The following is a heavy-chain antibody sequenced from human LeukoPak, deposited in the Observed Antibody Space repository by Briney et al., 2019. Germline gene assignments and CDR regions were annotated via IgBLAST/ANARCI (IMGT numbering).Heavy chain of an antibody. J-gene: IGHJ4*02. V-gene: IGHV3-30*03. CDR2: ISNDGNNK. CDR1: GFTFNNYG. CDR3: ARVEGP. Sequence: PGGSLRLSCAASGFTFNNYGMHWVRQAPGKGLEWVAVISNDGNNKYYADSVKGRFTISRDNAKNSLYLQMNSLRAEDTAVYYCARVEGPWGQGTLVTVSS.